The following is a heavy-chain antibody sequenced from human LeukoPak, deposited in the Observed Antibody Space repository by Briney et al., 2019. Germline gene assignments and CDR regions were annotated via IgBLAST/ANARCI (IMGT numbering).Heavy chain of an antibody. CDR2: ISSSGSTI. D-gene: IGHD3-22*01. V-gene: IGHV3-11*01. Sequence: PGGSLRLSCAASGFTFSDYYMSWIRQVPGKGPEWVSYISSSGSTIYYADSVKGRFTISRDNAKNSLYLQMNSLRAEDTAVYYCARTPSMIVVVTPYYFDYWGQGTLVTVSS. CDR3: ARTPSMIVVVTPYYFDY. CDR1: GFTFSDYY. J-gene: IGHJ4*02.